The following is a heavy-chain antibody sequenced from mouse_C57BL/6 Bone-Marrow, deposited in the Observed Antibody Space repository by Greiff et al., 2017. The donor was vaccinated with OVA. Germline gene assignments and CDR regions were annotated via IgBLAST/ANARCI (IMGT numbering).Heavy chain of an antibody. CDR2: IDPNSGGT. J-gene: IGHJ1*03. CDR3: ALTGYWYFDV. Sequence: VKLQQPGAELVKPGASVKLSCKASGYTFTSYWMHWVKQRPGRGLEWIGRIDPNSGGTKYNEKFKSKATLTVDKPSSTAYMQLSSLTSEDSAVYYCALTGYWYFDVWGTGTTVTVSS. D-gene: IGHD4-1*01. V-gene: IGHV1-72*01. CDR1: GYTFTSYW.